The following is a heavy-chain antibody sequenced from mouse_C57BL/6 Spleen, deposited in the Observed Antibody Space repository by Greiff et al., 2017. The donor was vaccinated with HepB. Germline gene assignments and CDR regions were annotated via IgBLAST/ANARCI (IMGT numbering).Heavy chain of an antibody. D-gene: IGHD1-1*01. CDR2: IGPSDSYT. CDR1: GFTFTSYW. V-gene: IGHV1-69*01. CDR3: ARDYYGSSSFDY. Sequence: QVQLQQPGAELVMPGASVKLSCKASGFTFTSYWMHWVKQSPGQGLEWIGEIGPSDSYTNYNHNFKSKSTLTVDKSSSTAYMQLSSLTSEDSAVYYCARDYYGSSSFDYWGQGTTLTVSS. J-gene: IGHJ2*01.